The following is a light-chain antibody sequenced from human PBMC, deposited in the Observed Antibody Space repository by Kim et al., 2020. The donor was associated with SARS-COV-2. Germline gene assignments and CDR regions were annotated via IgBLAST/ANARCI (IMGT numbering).Light chain of an antibody. V-gene: IGLV3-21*04. J-gene: IGLJ2*01. CDR3: QVWDSSSDHVV. CDR2: YVT. Sequence: GKTAISTVGGTNIGDNAVLWNHEKPGLAAGLVSYYVTGRPSGIPVRFSGSNSGNTATLNIIRVDAGDEADYYCQVWDSSSDHVVFGGGTQLTVL. CDR1: NIGDNA.